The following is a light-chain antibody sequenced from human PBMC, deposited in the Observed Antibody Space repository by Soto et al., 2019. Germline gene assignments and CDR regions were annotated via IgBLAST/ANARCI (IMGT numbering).Light chain of an antibody. CDR1: ISNIATNY. V-gene: IGLV1-47*01. CDR2: RDN. CDR3: AAWDDTVRSYV. J-gene: IGLJ1*01. Sequence: QAVVTQPPSVSGTPGQRVTISCSGGISNIATNYVHGFQQLPGTAPKVLSNRDNQRPSGVPDRCSGSKSGTSASLAISGLRSEDEAEYYCAAWDDTVRSYVFGSGTKVTVL.